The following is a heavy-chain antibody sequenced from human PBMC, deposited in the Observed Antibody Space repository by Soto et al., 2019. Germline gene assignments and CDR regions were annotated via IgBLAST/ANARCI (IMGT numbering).Heavy chain of an antibody. CDR3: ARMGSVAGTKYYFDY. D-gene: IGHD6-19*01. Sequence: ASVKVSCKASGYTFTSYGISWVRQAPGQGLEWMGWISAYNGNTNYAQKLQGRVTMTTDTSTSTAYMELRSLRSDDTAVYYCARMGSVAGTKYYFDYWGQGTLVTVSS. J-gene: IGHJ4*02. V-gene: IGHV1-18*01. CDR1: GYTFTSYG. CDR2: ISAYNGNT.